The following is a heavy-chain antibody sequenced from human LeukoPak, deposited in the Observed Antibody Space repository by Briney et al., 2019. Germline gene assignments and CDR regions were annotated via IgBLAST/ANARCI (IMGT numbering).Heavy chain of an antibody. CDR3: ARDVWRRAFYYAMDV. V-gene: IGHV3-9*01. D-gene: IGHD2-21*01. J-gene: IGHJ6*02. CDR1: GFAFDDHA. Sequence: PGGSLRLSCVASGFAFDDHAMHWVRQAPGKGLEWVSSISWCSGNIGYADSVKGRFSISRDNAKNTLYLEMNSLRTDDTALYFCARDVWRRAFYYAMDVWGLGTTVAVSS. CDR2: ISWCSGNI.